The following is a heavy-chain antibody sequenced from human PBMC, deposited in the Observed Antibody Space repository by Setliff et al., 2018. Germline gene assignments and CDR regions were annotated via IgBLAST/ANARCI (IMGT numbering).Heavy chain of an antibody. CDR2: FHTGGAT. CDR3: AREPATIGEFPLYYFDK. V-gene: IGHV4-61*09. CDR1: GGSISSGGFH. J-gene: IGHJ4*02. Sequence: PSETLSLTCSVSGGSISSGGFHWSWIRQSAGRGLEWIGHFHTGGATDYNLSLKSRVTISLDSSKNQFSLRLSSVTAADAAVYFCAREPATIGEFPLYYFDKWGQGIPVTVSS. D-gene: IGHD3-10*01.